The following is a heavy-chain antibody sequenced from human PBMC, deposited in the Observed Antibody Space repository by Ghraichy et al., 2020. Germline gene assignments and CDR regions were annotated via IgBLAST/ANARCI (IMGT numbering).Heavy chain of an antibody. CDR2: INSDGSST. Sequence: LSLTCAATGFAFSDYWMHWVRQVPGKGLVWVSRINSDGSSTTYAGSGKGRFTISRDNAKNTLYLEMSSLRPEDTALYYCARDGDFDFGGNSLGYWGQGTLVTVSA. V-gene: IGHV3-74*01. D-gene: IGHD4-23*01. CDR1: GFAFSDYW. J-gene: IGHJ4*02. CDR3: ARDGDFDFGGNSLGY.